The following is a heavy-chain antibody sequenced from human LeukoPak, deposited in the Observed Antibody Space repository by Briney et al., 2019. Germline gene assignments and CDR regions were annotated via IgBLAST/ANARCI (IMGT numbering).Heavy chain of an antibody. J-gene: IGHJ4*02. V-gene: IGHV1-2*02. CDR1: GYTFTSHY. CDR2: INPNSGGT. D-gene: IGHD6-19*01. Sequence: GASVKVSCKASGYTFTSHYMHWVRQAPGQGPEWMGWINPNSGGTNYAQKFQGRVTMTRDTSISTAYMELSRLRSDDTAVYYCARDVAGTAEPFDYWGQGTLVTVSS. CDR3: ARDVAGTAEPFDY.